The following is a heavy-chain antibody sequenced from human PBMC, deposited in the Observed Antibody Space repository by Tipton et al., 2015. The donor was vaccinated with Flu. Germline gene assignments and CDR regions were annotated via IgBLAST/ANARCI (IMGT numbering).Heavy chain of an antibody. J-gene: IGHJ4*02. CDR1: GGSFSGYY. Sequence: LRLSCAVNGGSFSGYYWSWIRQPPGKGLEWIGEIYHSGSTNYNPSLKSRVTISVDKSKNQFSLKLSSVTAADTAVYYCARGYGDYRYYFDYWGQGTLVTVSS. D-gene: IGHD4-17*01. CDR3: ARGYGDYRYYFDY. V-gene: IGHV4-34*01. CDR2: IYHSGST.